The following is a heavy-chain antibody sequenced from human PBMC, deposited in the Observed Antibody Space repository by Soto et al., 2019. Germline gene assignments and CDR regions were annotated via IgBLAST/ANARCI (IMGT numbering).Heavy chain of an antibody. V-gene: IGHV3-21*06. J-gene: IGHJ3*02. CDR2: ISSSSSYI. CDR3: ARDDVFTYYDLWSGRPYDAFDI. Sequence: EVQLVESGGGLVKPGWSLRLSCADSGFTFSSYSMNWVRQAPGKGLEWVSSISSSSSYIYYAYSVKGRFTISRDNAKNSLYLQMNSLKAEDTAVYYCARDDVFTYYDLWSGRPYDAFDIWGQGTMVTVSS. CDR1: GFTFSSYS. D-gene: IGHD3-3*01.